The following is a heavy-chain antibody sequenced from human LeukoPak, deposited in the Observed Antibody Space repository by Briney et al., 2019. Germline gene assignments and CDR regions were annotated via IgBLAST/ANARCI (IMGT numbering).Heavy chain of an antibody. V-gene: IGHV1-2*04. CDR3: ARMSTCSSTSCYVVY. CDR1: GYTFTGYY. Sequence: GASVKVSCKASGYTFTGYYMHWVRQAPGQGLEWMGWIDPNSGGTNYAQKFQGWVTMTRDTSISTAYMELSRLRSDDTAVYYCARMSTCSSTSCYVVYWGQGTLVTVSP. D-gene: IGHD2-2*01. CDR2: IDPNSGGT. J-gene: IGHJ4*02.